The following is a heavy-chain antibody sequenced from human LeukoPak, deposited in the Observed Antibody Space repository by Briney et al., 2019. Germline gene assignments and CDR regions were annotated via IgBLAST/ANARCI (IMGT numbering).Heavy chain of an antibody. CDR3: ARDGGGYGNWFDP. Sequence: GASVKVSCKASGGTFSSYAISWVRQAPGQGLEWMGGIIPIFGTANYAQKFQGRVTITTDESTSTAYMELSSLRSEDTAVYYCARDGGGYGNWFDPWGQGTLVTVSS. CDR2: IIPIFGTA. D-gene: IGHD3-22*01. CDR1: GGTFSSYA. V-gene: IGHV1-69*05. J-gene: IGHJ5*02.